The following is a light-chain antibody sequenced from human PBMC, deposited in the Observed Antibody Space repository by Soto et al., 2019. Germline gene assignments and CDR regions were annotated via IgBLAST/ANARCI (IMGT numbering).Light chain of an antibody. CDR3: AAWDDSLNGVV. CDR1: SSDIGDYNY. Sequence: QSALTQPASVSGSPGQSITISCTGTSSDIGDYNYVSWYQQHPGKAPKLMIYEVSHRPSGVSDRFSGSKSGNTASLTISGLQAEDEADYYCAAWDDSLNGVVFGGGTKLTVL. CDR2: EVS. V-gene: IGLV2-14*01. J-gene: IGLJ2*01.